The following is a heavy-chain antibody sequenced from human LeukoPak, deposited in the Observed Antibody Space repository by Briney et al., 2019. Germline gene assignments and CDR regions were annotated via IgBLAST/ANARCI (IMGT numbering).Heavy chain of an antibody. D-gene: IGHD3-22*01. Sequence: SETLSLTCTVSGGSISSYYWSWIRQPAGKGLEWIGRIYTSGNTNYNPPLKSRVTMSVDTSKNQISLKLSSVTAADTALYYCARGANYYDSQGYFDYWGQRTLLTVSS. CDR2: IYTSGNT. CDR3: ARGANYYDSQGYFDY. J-gene: IGHJ4*02. CDR1: GGSISSYY. V-gene: IGHV4-4*07.